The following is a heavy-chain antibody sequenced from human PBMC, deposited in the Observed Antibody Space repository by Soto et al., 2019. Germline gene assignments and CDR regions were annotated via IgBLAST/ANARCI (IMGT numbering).Heavy chain of an antibody. CDR2: MNPNSGNT. J-gene: IGHJ2*01. CDR3: ASRTPSYGDNYWYFDL. CDR1: GYTFTSYD. V-gene: IGHV1-8*01. D-gene: IGHD4-17*01. Sequence: QVQLVQSGAEVKNPGASVKVSCKASGYTFTSYDINWVRQATGQGLEWMGWMNPNSGNTGYAQKFQGRVTMTRNTSISTAYMELSSLRSEDTAVYYCASRTPSYGDNYWYFDLWGRGTLVTVSS.